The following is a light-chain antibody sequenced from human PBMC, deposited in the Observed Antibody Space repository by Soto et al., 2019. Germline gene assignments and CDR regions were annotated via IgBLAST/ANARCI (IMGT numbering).Light chain of an antibody. CDR3: MQALQTPEYT. V-gene: IGKV2-28*01. Sequence: DIVMTQSPLSLPVTPGEPASISCRSSQSLRHSNGYNYLDWDLQKPGQSPQLLIYLGSNRASGVPDRFSGSGSGTDFTLKISRVEAEDVGVYYCMQALQTPEYTFGQGTKLEIK. J-gene: IGKJ2*01. CDR1: QSLRHSNGYNY. CDR2: LGS.